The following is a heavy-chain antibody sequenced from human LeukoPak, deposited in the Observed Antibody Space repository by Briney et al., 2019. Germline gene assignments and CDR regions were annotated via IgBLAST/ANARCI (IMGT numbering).Heavy chain of an antibody. CDR3: AKHSESSPHYFDY. D-gene: IGHD1-26*01. Sequence: SETLSLTCAVYGGSFSGYNWSWIRQPPGKGLEWIGEINHSGSTNYNPSLKSRVTISVDTSKNQFSLKLSSVTAADTAVYYCAKHSESSPHYFDYWGQGTLVTVSS. J-gene: IGHJ4*02. V-gene: IGHV4-34*01. CDR1: GGSFSGYN. CDR2: INHSGST.